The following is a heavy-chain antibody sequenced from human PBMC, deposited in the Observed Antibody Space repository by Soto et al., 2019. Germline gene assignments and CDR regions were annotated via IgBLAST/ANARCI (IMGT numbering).Heavy chain of an antibody. D-gene: IGHD2-15*01. J-gene: IGHJ1*01. Sequence: QVQLVQSGAEVKKPGSSVKVSCKASGGTFSSYAISWVRQAPGQGLEWMGGIIPIVGTANYAQKFQGRVTITADESTSTAYMDLSSLRSEDTAVYYCASEEYCSGGSCYSLYFQHWGQGTLVTVSS. CDR2: IIPIVGTA. CDR3: ASEEYCSGGSCYSLYFQH. V-gene: IGHV1-69*01. CDR1: GGTFSSYA.